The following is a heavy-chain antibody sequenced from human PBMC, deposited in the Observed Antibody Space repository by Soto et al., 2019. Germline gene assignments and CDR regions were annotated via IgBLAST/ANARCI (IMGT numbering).Heavy chain of an antibody. V-gene: IGHV3-23*01. CDR3: AIPASSSGSPYSMDV. CDR1: GFTLRTYA. CDR2: ISGDDGGRT. D-gene: IGHD3-10*01. Sequence: GGSLRLSCAASGFTLRTYAMSWVRQAPGKGLEWVSSISGDDGGRTYYADSVKGRFTISRVNSKNTLDLQMNSLRVEDTALYYCAIPASSSGSPYSMDVWGQGTTVTVSS. J-gene: IGHJ6*02.